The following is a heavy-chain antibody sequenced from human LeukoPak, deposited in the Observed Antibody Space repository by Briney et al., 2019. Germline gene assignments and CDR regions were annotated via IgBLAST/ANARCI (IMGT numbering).Heavy chain of an antibody. Sequence: GGSLRLSCAASGVTFSSYSMNWVRQAPGKGLEWVSYISSSSSTIYYADSVKGRFTISRDNAKNSLYLQMNSLRAEDTAVYYCARDRGAYCGGDCYSGDFDYWGQGTLVTVSS. J-gene: IGHJ4*02. CDR2: ISSSSSTI. CDR1: GVTFSSYS. D-gene: IGHD2-21*01. CDR3: ARDRGAYCGGDCYSGDFDY. V-gene: IGHV3-48*01.